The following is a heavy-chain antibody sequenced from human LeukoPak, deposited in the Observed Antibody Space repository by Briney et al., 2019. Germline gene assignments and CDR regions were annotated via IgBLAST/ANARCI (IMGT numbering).Heavy chain of an antibody. J-gene: IGHJ6*02. V-gene: IGHV4-39*01. D-gene: IGHD5-18*01. CDR1: GGSISSGFY. CDR3: TRLPQGGFSYGPLDV. Sequence: SETLSLTCTVSGGSISSGFYWGWIRQPPGKGLEWIGYINYRGSTYYKPSLKSRVTISVDTSKNQFSLKVTSVTAADTAVYYCTRLPQGGFSYGPLDVWGQGTTVTVSS. CDR2: INYRGST.